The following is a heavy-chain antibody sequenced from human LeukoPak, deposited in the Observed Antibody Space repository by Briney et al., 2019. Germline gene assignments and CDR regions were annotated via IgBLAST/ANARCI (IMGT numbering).Heavy chain of an antibody. CDR2: VYIDDST. CDR3: ARVAAAGTEYFDF. Sequence: PGGSLRPSCAAYGFTVGAKCMSWVRQAPGKGLEWVSLVYIDDSTFYPDSVEGRFTISRDNSKNTLYLQINNLRAEDTAVYYCARVAAAGTEYFDFWGQGTLVTVSS. V-gene: IGHV3-53*01. J-gene: IGHJ4*02. D-gene: IGHD6-13*01. CDR1: GFTVGAKC.